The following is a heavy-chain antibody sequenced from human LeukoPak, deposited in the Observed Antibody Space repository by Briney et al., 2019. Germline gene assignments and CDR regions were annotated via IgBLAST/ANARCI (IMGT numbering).Heavy chain of an antibody. V-gene: IGHV3-21*05. J-gene: IGHJ4*02. CDR1: GFTFSSYG. D-gene: IGHD2-21*02. Sequence: GGSLRLSCAASGFTFSSYGMHWVRQTPGKGLEWVSYIGTGNNKHYAESIKGRFTTSRDDAKNALYLHMDSLKAEDTAVYYCARERIRCRGDCNDDWGQGTLVTVSS. CDR2: IGTGNNK. CDR3: ARERIRCRGDCNDD.